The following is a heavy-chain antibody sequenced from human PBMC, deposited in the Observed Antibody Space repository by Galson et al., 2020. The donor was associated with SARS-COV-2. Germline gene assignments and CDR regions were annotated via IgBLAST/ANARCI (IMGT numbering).Heavy chain of an antibody. CDR1: GFTFSSYA. CDR2: ISYDGSNK. Sequence: GESLKISCAASGFTFSSYAMHWVRQAPGKGLEWVAVISYDGSNKYYADSVKGRFTISRDNSKNTLYLQMNSLRAEDTAVYYCARDSGGSCTSWGQGTLVTVSS. D-gene: IGHD2-15*01. V-gene: IGHV3-30-3*01. CDR3: ARDSGGSCTS. J-gene: IGHJ4*02.